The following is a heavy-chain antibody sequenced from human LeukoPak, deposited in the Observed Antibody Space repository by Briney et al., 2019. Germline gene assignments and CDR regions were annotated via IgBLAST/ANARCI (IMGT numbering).Heavy chain of an antibody. J-gene: IGHJ3*02. CDR2: IYYSGST. Sequence: SETLSLTCTVSGGSISSSSYYWGWIRQPPGKGLEWIGSIYYSGSTYYNPSLKSRVTISVDTSKNQFSLKLSSVTAADTAVYYCARSMIVARAAFDIWGQGTMVTVSS. CDR1: GGSISSSSYY. CDR3: ARSMIVARAAFDI. D-gene: IGHD3-22*01. V-gene: IGHV4-39*07.